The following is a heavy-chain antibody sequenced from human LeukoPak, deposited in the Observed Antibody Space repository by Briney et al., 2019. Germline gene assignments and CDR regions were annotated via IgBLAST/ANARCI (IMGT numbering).Heavy chain of an antibody. V-gene: IGHV4-34*01. CDR1: GGSLINYH. J-gene: IGHJ5*02. Sequence: SETLSRTCAVYGGSLINYHWSWIRQSPGKGLEWIGDIDHTGGTSYNPALRSRVTMSIDPSRNQFYLKINSVTASDTAVYYCAMVLWQSARPGPWDQGSLVTVSS. CDR2: IDHTGGT. D-gene: IGHD2/OR15-2a*01. CDR3: AMVLWQSARPGP.